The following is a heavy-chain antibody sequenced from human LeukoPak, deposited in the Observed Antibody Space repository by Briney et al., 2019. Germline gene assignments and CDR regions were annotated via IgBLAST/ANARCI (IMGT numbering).Heavy chain of an antibody. CDR1: GYSFTSCW. J-gene: IGHJ4*02. CDR3: AKQPTSMVRGIIITDYYFDY. V-gene: IGHV5-51*01. D-gene: IGHD3-10*01. Sequence: GESLKISCKGSGYSFTSCWIGWVRQMPGKGLEWMGIIYPNDSDTRYSPSFQGQVTISADKSISTAYLQWSSLKASDTAMYYCAKQPTSMVRGIIITDYYFDYWGQGTLVTVSS. CDR2: IYPNDSDT.